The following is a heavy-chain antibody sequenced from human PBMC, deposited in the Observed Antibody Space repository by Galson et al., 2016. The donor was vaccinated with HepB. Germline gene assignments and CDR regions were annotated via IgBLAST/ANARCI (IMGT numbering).Heavy chain of an antibody. Sequence: SLRLSCATSGFTFSGYNMNWVRQAPGKGLEWVANIQHDGAKQYYVDSVKGRFTISRENAKNSLYLQMNSLRVGDTAVYYCVREILLVVGYYGMDVWGQGTTVTVSS. CDR3: VREILLVVGYYGMDV. V-gene: IGHV3-7*01. D-gene: IGHD5-18*01. J-gene: IGHJ6*02. CDR2: IQHDGAKQ. CDR1: GFTFSGYN.